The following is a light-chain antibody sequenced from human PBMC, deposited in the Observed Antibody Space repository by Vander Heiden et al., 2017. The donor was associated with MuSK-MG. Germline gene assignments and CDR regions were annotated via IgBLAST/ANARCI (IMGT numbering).Light chain of an antibody. CDR2: GAS. CDR1: QSVSSSY. CDR3: QQYGSSPGT. Sequence: EIVLTQSPGTLSLSPGERATLAGRASQSVSSSYLAWYQQKPGQAPRLLIYGASSRATGIPDRFSGSGSGTDFTLTISRLEPEDFAVYYCQQYGSSPGTFGQGTKVEIK. J-gene: IGKJ1*01. V-gene: IGKV3-20*01.